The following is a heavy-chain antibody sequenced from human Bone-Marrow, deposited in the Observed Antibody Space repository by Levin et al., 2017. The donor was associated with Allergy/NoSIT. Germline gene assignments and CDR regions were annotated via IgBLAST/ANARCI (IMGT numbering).Heavy chain of an antibody. CDR3: ARDRDFAF. CDR1: GFTFSSYS. J-gene: IGHJ4*02. CDR2: ISGSSSYI. Sequence: GESLKISCAASGFTFSSYSMNWVRQAPGKGLEWVSSISGSSSYIYYVDSVKGRFTISRDSAKNSLSLQMSSLRAEDTAVYYCARDRDFAFWGQGTLVTVSS. V-gene: IGHV3-21*01.